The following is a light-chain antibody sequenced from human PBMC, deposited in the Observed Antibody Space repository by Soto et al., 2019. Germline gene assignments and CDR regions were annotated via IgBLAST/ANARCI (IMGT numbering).Light chain of an antibody. CDR2: EVN. V-gene: IGLV2-8*01. CDR1: SSDVGGYKY. Sequence: QSALTQPPSASGSPGQSVTISCTGTSSDVGGYKYVSWYQQHPGKDPKLMIFEVNKRPSGVPDRFSGSKSGNTASLTVSRLQAEDESDYYFSSYAGINNLGVFGTGTKLTVL. CDR3: SSYAGINNLGV. J-gene: IGLJ1*01.